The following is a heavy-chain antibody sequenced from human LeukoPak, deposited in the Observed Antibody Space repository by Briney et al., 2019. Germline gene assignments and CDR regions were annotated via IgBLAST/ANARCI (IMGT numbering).Heavy chain of an antibody. J-gene: IGHJ5*02. V-gene: IGHV3-23*01. CDR1: GSTFSSYD. D-gene: IGHD4-11*01. CDR2: ISGSGGST. CDR3: AGSWYDYRNYFDP. Sequence: GGSLRLSCAASGSTFSSYDMRWVRPPRGKGLEWGSAISGSGGSTYYADSVKGRFSISRDNSKSTLYLQMNSLRAEDTALYYCAGSWYDYRNYFDPWGQGTLVTVSS.